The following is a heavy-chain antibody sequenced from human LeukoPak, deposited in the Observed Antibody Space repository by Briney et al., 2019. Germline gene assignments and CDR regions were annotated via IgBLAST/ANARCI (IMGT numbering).Heavy chain of an antibody. J-gene: IGHJ5*02. Sequence: PSETLSLTCTVSGGSISSYYWSWIRQPPGKGQEWIGRVYTTGSTNYNPPLKQRLTMSGDKSKNHFSLKLSSVAAADAAVYYCAREEYDSSGYYSGYWFDPWGQGTLVTVSS. D-gene: IGHD3-22*01. V-gene: IGHV4-4*07. CDR2: VYTTGST. CDR3: AREEYDSSGYYSGYWFDP. CDR1: GGSISSYY.